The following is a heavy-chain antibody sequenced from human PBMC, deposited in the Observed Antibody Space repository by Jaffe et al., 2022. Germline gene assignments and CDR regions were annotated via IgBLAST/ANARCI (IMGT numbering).Heavy chain of an antibody. Sequence: QVQLQESGPGLVKPSETLSLTCTVSGGSISSYYWSWIRQPPGKGLEWIGYIYYSGSTNYNPSLKSRVTISVDTSKNQFSLKLSSVTAADTAVYYCARDRFKEGSWYALDYWGQGTLVTVSS. CDR3: ARDRFKEGSWYALDY. CDR2: IYYSGST. V-gene: IGHV4-59*01. D-gene: IGHD6-13*01. J-gene: IGHJ4*02. CDR1: GGSISSYY.